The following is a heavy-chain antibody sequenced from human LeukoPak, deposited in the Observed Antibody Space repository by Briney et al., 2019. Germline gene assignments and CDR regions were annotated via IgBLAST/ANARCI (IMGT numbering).Heavy chain of an antibody. J-gene: IGHJ4*02. CDR3: ARGAGPKQQLTAYYFDY. CDR1: GDSVSINSAA. CDR2: TYYRSKWYN. D-gene: IGHD6-13*01. V-gene: IGHV6-1*01. Sequence: SQTLSLTFAISGDSVSINSAAWNWLRQSPSRGLEWLGRTYYRSKWYNDYAVSVKSRITINPDTSKNQFSLQLNSVTPEDTAVYYCARGAGPKQQLTAYYFDYWGQGTLVTVSS.